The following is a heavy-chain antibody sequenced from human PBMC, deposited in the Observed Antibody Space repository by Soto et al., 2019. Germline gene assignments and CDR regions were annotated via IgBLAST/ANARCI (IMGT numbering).Heavy chain of an antibody. D-gene: IGHD2-2*01. CDR2: IFYSGTT. CDR1: GGSISSSSYY. V-gene: IGHV4-39*01. CDR3: ARPRGAVPAAPFDY. Sequence: SETLSLTCTVSGGSISSSSYYWGWIRQPPGKGLEWIGSIFYSGTTYYNPSLKSRVTISVDTSKNQFSLKLSSVTAADTAVYYCARPRGAVPAAPFDYWGQGTLVTVPQ. J-gene: IGHJ4*02.